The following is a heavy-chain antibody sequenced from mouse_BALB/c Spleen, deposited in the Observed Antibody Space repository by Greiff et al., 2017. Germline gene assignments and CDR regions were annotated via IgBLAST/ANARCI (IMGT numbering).Heavy chain of an antibody. CDR1: GYSITSDYA. V-gene: IGHV3-2*02. CDR3: ARVAYDYGGAMDY. Sequence: EVKLEESGPGLVKPSQSLSLTCTVTGYSITSDYAWNWIRQFPGNKLEWMGYISYSGSTSYNPSLKSRISITRDTSKNQFFLQLNSVTTEDTATYYCARVAYDYGGAMDYWGQGTSVTVSS. D-gene: IGHD2-4*01. J-gene: IGHJ4*01. CDR2: ISYSGST.